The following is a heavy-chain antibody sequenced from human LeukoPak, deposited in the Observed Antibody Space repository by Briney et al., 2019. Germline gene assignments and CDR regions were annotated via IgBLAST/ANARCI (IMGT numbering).Heavy chain of an antibody. CDR2: INPNSGGT. J-gene: IGHJ4*02. D-gene: IGHD6-19*01. CDR1: GYTFPGNY. Sequence: ASVKVSCKASGYTFPGNYIHWVRQAPGKGLEWMGWINPNSGGTNYAQKFQGRVTMTRDTSISTAYMELSRLRSDDTAVYYCARDAFAVAGPFDYWGQGTLVTVSS. V-gene: IGHV1-2*02. CDR3: ARDAFAVAGPFDY.